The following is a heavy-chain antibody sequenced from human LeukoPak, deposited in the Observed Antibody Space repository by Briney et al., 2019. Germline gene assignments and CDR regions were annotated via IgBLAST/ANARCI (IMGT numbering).Heavy chain of an antibody. D-gene: IGHD3-10*01. CDR1: GGSISSCY. CDR2: IYYSGST. J-gene: IGHJ4*02. Sequence: SETLSLTCTVSGGSISSCYWSWIRQPPGKGLEWIGYIYYSGSTYYNPSLKSRVTISVDTSKNQFSLKLSSVTAADTAVYYCARNRITMVRGVTYFDYWGQGTLVTVSS. V-gene: IGHV4-59*12. CDR3: ARNRITMVRGVTYFDY.